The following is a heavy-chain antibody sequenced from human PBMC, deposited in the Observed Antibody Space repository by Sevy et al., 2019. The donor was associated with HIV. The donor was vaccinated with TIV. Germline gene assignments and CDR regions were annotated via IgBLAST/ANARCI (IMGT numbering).Heavy chain of an antibody. CDR3: ARDKYYYVSGSFDY. CDR1: GGIFRSNA. V-gene: IGHV1-69*13. J-gene: IGHJ4*01. Sequence: ASVKVSCKASGGIFRSNAISWVRQAPGQGLEWMGGIIAVFGTTNYAQKFQGRVTVTADEAGRTAYMELSSLRSEDTAVYYCARDKYYYVSGSFDYWGQGTQVTVSS. CDR2: IIAVFGTT. D-gene: IGHD3-10*01.